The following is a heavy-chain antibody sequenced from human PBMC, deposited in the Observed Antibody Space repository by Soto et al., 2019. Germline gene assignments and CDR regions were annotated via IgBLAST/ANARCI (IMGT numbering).Heavy chain of an antibody. CDR3: ARVTSVDTAMVEYYYYGMDV. D-gene: IGHD5-18*01. V-gene: IGHV1-3*01. CDR2: INAGNGNT. Sequence: ASVKVSCKASGYTITSSAISWVRQAPGKGLERMGWINAGNGNTKYSQKFQGRVTITRDTSASTAYMELSSLRSEDTAVYYCARVTSVDTAMVEYYYYGMDVWGQGTTVTVSS. J-gene: IGHJ6*02. CDR1: GYTITSSA.